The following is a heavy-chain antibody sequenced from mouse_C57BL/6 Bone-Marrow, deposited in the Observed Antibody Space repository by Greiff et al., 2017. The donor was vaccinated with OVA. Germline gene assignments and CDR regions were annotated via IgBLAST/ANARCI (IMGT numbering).Heavy chain of an antibody. D-gene: IGHD1-1*01. Sequence: EVMLVESEGGLVQPGSSMKLSCTASGFTFSDYYMAWVRQVPEKGLEWVANINYDGSSTYYLDSLKSRFIISRDNAKNILYLQMSSLKSEDTATYYCARETTVVAPRWYFDVWGTGTTVTVSS. V-gene: IGHV5-16*01. CDR1: GFTFSDYY. CDR2: INYDGSST. CDR3: ARETTVVAPRWYFDV. J-gene: IGHJ1*03.